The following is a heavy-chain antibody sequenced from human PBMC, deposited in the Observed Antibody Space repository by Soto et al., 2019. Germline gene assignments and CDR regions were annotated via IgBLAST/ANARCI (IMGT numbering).Heavy chain of an antibody. CDR2: LIPIFGAP. Sequence: QVQLVQSGAEVKQPGSSVRVSCKSSGDTFNTFAISWVRQAPGQGLEWMGGLIPIFGAPDYAQQFPGRVTISADESTRTAYLALRRLRSEDTAVYYCARSPGITGTRASQYAMDVWGQGTTVTVSS. CDR1: GDTFNTFA. J-gene: IGHJ6*02. CDR3: ARSPGITGTRASQYAMDV. V-gene: IGHV1-69*01. D-gene: IGHD1-20*01.